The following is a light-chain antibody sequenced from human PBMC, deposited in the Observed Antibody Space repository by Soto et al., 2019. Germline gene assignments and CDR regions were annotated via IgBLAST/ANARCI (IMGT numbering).Light chain of an antibody. CDR3: LPHNSYPRT. Sequence: DIVMTQSPDSLAVSLGERATINCKSRQSVLYSSNNKNYLAWYQQKPGKAPKCLIYAASSLRSGVTSRFSGSGSGTEFTLTISSLQPEDFATYYCLPHNSYPRTVGQGTKVDIK. CDR2: AAS. J-gene: IGKJ1*01. V-gene: IGKV4-1*01. CDR1: QSVLYSSNNKNY.